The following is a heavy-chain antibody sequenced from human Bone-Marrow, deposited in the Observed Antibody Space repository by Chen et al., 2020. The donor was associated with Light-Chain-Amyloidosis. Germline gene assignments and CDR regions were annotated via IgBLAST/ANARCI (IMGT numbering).Heavy chain of an antibody. D-gene: IGHD6-13*01. J-gene: IGHJ4*02. CDR1: GFNFNTYW. V-gene: IGHV3-7*01. CDR2: IKQDGSEK. Sequence: EVQLVESGGGLVQPGGSLRLSCAASGFNFNTYWMSWVRQAPGKGLDWVANIKQDGSEKYYVDSVKGRFTISRDNVQNSLYLQMNSLRVEDTGLYYCTRDSGEAAADDYWGQGTLVTVSA. CDR3: TRDSGEAAADDY.